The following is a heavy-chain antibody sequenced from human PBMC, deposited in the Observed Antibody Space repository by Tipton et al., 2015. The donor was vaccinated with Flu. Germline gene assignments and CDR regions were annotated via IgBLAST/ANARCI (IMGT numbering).Heavy chain of an antibody. J-gene: IGHJ4*02. D-gene: IGHD3-22*01. Sequence: QMQLVQSGAEVKKPGASVKVSCKASGYTFSSHGISWVRQAPGQGLQWMGWISVHNGNTNYAQKLQGRVTMTTDTSTNTAYLEVRSLRSDDTAMYYCARDLYAFDSRGPYYFEYWGQGTLVTVSS. CDR2: ISVHNGNT. CDR3: ARDLYAFDSRGPYYFEY. CDR1: GYTFSSHG. V-gene: IGHV1-18*01.